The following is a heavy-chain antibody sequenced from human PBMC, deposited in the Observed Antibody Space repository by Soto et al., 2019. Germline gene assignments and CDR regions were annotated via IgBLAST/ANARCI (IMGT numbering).Heavy chain of an antibody. CDR3: ASTMGFALSDY. J-gene: IGHJ4*02. Sequence: QVQLVQSGAEVKKPGASVKVSCKASGYTFTSYAMHWVRQAPGQRLEWMGWINAGNGNTKYSQKFQGRVTITRATPASTAYTELTSLRSEDTAVYSCASTMGFALSDYWGQGTLVTVSS. CDR1: GYTFTSYA. CDR2: INAGNGNT. V-gene: IGHV1-3*01. D-gene: IGHD3-10*01.